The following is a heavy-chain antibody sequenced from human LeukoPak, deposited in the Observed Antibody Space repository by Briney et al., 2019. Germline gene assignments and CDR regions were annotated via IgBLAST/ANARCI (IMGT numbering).Heavy chain of an antibody. CDR3: ARVGGGWYTDAFDI. D-gene: IGHD6-19*01. J-gene: IGHJ3*02. CDR2: ISAYNGNT. V-gene: IGHV1-18*01. CDR1: GYTFTSYG. Sequence: ASVKVSCTASGYTFTSYGISWVRQAPGQGLEWMGWISAYNGNTNYAQKLQGRVTMTTDTSTSTAYMELRSLRSDDTAVYYCARVGGGWYTDAFDIWGQGTMVTVSS.